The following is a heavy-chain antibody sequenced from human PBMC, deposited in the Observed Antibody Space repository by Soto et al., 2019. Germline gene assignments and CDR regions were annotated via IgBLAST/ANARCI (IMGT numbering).Heavy chain of an antibody. CDR3: ARGYPSGYPSNWFDP. CDR2: ISYDGSKK. V-gene: IGHV3-30*03. Sequence: QVQLVESGGGVVQPGRSLRLSCAASGFTFSSYGMHWVRQAPGKGLEWVAVISYDGSKKYYADSVKGRFTISRDNSKNTLYLQMDSLRDEDTAVYSCARGYPSGYPSNWFDPWGQGTLVTVSS. J-gene: IGHJ5*02. CDR1: GFTFSSYG. D-gene: IGHD3-3*01.